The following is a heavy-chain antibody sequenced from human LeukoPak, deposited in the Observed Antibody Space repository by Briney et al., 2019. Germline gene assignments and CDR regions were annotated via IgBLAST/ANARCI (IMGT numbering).Heavy chain of an antibody. V-gene: IGHV4-39*01. CDR3: ARKYSSGRNPCDTFDI. Sequence: SETLSLTCTVSGGSISSSSYYWGWIRQPPGKGLEWIANIYYRGSAYYNPSLESRVTISVDTSKNQFSLMLRSVTAADTAVYYCARKYSSGRNPCDTFDIWGQGTMVAVSS. D-gene: IGHD6-19*01. J-gene: IGHJ3*02. CDR1: GGSISSSSYY. CDR2: IYYRGSA.